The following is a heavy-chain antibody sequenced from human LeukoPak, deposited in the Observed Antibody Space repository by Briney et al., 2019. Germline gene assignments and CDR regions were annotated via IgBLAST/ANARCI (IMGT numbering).Heavy chain of an antibody. Sequence: PGGSLRLSCAASGFTFSSYGMHWVRQAPGKGLEWVAVISYDGSNKYYADSVKGRFTISRDNSKNTLYLQMNSLRAEDTAVYYCAKVVAQYSSSSDPYYFDYWGQGTLVTVSS. CDR3: AKVVAQYSSSSDPYYFDY. CDR2: ISYDGSNK. J-gene: IGHJ4*02. V-gene: IGHV3-30*18. D-gene: IGHD6-6*01. CDR1: GFTFSSYG.